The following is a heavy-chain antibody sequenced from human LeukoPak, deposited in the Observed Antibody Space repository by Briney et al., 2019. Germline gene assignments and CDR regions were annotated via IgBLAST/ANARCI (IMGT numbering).Heavy chain of an antibody. D-gene: IGHD4-23*01. CDR1: GYTFTSYD. J-gene: IGHJ5*02. CDR3: ARRNYGGPRWFDP. V-gene: IGHV1-8*01. CDR2: MNPNSGNT. Sequence: ASVKVSCKASGYTFTSYDINWVLQATGQGLEWMGWMNPNSGNTGYAQKFEGRVTMSRNTSITTAYMELSGLRSEDTALYYCARRNYGGPRWFDPWGQGTLVTVSS.